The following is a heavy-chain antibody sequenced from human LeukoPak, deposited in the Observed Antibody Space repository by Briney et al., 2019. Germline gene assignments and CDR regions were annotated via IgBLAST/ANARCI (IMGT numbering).Heavy chain of an antibody. Sequence: GGSLRLSCAASGFTFSSYEMNWVRQAPGKGLEWVSYISSSGSTIYYADSVKGRFTISRDNAKNSLYLQMNSLRAEDTAVYYCAGWPSGWYGYYFDYWGQGTLVTVSS. CDR3: AGWPSGWYGYYFDY. CDR1: GFTFSSYE. V-gene: IGHV3-48*03. D-gene: IGHD6-19*01. J-gene: IGHJ4*02. CDR2: ISSSGSTI.